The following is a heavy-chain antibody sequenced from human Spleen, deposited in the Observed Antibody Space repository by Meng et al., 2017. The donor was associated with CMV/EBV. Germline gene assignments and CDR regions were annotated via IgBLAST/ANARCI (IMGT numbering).Heavy chain of an antibody. CDR1: GFTFDDYG. J-gene: IGHJ6*02. CDR2: IKWNGGST. Sequence: GGSLRLSCAASGFTFDDYGMSWVRQAPGKGLEWVSGIKWNGGSTGYADSVKGRFTISRDNAKNSLYLQMNSLRAEDTAVYYCARARAPYDFRPGMDVWGQGTTVTVSS. V-gene: IGHV3-20*04. CDR3: ARARAPYDFRPGMDV. D-gene: IGHD3-3*01.